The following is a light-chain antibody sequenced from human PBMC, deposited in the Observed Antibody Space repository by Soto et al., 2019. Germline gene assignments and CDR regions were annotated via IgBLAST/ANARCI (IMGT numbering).Light chain of an antibody. Sequence: EIVMTQSPATPSVSPGERATLSCRASQSVGSDLAWYQQRPGQAPRLVIYGISIRATGIPDRFSGSGSGTDFTLTISRLEPEDFAVYYWEQYSSSPRTFGQGTKVDI. CDR1: QSVGSD. V-gene: IGKV3-20*01. CDR2: GIS. CDR3: EQYSSSPRT. J-gene: IGKJ1*01.